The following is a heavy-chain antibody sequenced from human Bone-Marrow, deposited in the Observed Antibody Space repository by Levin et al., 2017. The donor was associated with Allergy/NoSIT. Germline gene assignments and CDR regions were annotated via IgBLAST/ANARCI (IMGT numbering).Heavy chain of an antibody. D-gene: IGHD3-10*01. Sequence: GGSLRLSCVASGFTFTNAYMHWVRQAPGKGLEWVGRIKGKSGGGTVDYAAPVNGRFTISRDDSKDTLYLQMSSLRTDDTAVYYCYGSGSSFGVDVWGQGTTVTVSS. J-gene: IGHJ6*02. CDR3: YGSGSSFGVDV. V-gene: IGHV3-15*07. CDR2: IKGKSGGGTV. CDR1: GFTFTNAY.